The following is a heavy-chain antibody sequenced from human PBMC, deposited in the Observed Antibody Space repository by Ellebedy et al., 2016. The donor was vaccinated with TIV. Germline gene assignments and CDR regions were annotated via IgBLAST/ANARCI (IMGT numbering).Heavy chain of an antibody. J-gene: IGHJ4*02. D-gene: IGHD6-6*01. CDR3: ARDKFSSSTGGSKFNY. V-gene: IGHV3-7*01. CDR2: IKEDGSEK. CDR1: GFSSSSYW. Sequence: GGSLRISXAASGFSSSSYWMSWVRQAPGKGLEWVANIKEDGSEKHYVGSVEGRFTISRDNVKRSLYLQMNSLRAEDTAMYYCARDKFSSSTGGSKFNYWGQGTLVTVSS.